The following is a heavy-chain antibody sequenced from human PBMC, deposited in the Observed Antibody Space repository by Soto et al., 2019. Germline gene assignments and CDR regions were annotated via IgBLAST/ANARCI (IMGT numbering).Heavy chain of an antibody. J-gene: IGHJ4*02. D-gene: IGHD1-1*01. CDR3: GRATREGYNHFDY. CDR1: GGSVSSEHYY. CDR2: FYYTGST. Sequence: PSETLSLTCTVSGGSVSSEHYYWNWIRQPPGKGLEWIGYFYYTGSTNYNPSLESRLTMSVDMSQNHFSLKLSSVTAADTAVYYCGRATREGYNHFDYWGQGTLVTVSS. V-gene: IGHV4-61*03.